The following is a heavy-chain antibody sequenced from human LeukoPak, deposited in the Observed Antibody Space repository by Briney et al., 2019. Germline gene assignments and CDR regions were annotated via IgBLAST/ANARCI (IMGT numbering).Heavy chain of an antibody. V-gene: IGHV1-69*13. CDR1: RGTFSSYA. J-gene: IGHJ4*02. CDR2: IIPIFGTA. CDR3: ARGDPEVVAAGDDY. D-gene: IGHD2-2*01. Sequence: ASVKVSCKASRGTFSSYAISWVRQAPGQGLEWMGGIIPIFGTANYAQKFQGRVTITADESTSTAYMELSSLRSEDTAVYYCARGDPEVVAAGDDYWGQGTLVTVSS.